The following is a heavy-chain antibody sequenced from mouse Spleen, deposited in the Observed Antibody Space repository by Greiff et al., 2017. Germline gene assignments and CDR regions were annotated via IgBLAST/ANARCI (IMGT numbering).Heavy chain of an antibody. J-gene: IGHJ1*01. CDR1: GFTFSSYA. CDR3: AREGTATWSFDV. Sequence: EVQLVESGGGLVKPGGSLKLSCAASGFTFSSYAMSWVRQSPEKRLEWVAEISSGGSYTYYPDTVTGRFTISRDNAKNTLYLEMSSLRSEDTAMYYCAREGTATWSFDVWGAGTTVTVSS. CDR2: ISSGGSYT. D-gene: IGHD1-2*01. V-gene: IGHV5-9-4*01.